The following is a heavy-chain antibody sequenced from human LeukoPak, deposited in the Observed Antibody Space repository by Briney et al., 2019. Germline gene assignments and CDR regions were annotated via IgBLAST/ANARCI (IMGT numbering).Heavy chain of an antibody. CDR3: ARAIYLTRSTPKKKGSWFDP. CDR1: GGSFSGYY. CDR2: INHSGST. Sequence: SETLSLTCAVYGGSFSGYYWSWIRQPPGKGLEWIWEINHSGSTNYNPSLKSRVTISVDTSKNPFSLKLSSVTAADTAVYYCARAIYLTRSTPKKKGSWFDPWGQGTLVTVSS. D-gene: IGHD1/OR15-1a*01. J-gene: IGHJ5*02. V-gene: IGHV4-34*01.